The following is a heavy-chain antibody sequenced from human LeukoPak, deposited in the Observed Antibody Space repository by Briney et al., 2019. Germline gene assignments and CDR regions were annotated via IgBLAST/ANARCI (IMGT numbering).Heavy chain of an antibody. Sequence: PGGSLRLSCAASGFTVSSNYMSWVRQAPGKGLEWVSVIYSGGSTYYADSVKGRFTISRDNSKNTLNLQMDSLRTEDTAVYYCARDRTSTIAVAGTVDNWGQGTLVIVSS. CDR1: GFTVSSNY. CDR2: IYSGGST. CDR3: ARDRTSTIAVAGTVDN. D-gene: IGHD6-19*01. V-gene: IGHV3-53*05. J-gene: IGHJ4*02.